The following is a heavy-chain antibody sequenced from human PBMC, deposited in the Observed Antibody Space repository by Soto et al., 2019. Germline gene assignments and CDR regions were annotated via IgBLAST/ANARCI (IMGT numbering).Heavy chain of an antibody. Sequence: QVQLVKSGGGVVQPGRSLRLSCAVSGFTVSTYGMHWVRQAPGKGLEWVAVISRDGGTKYYADSVKGRFTISRDNSRNTLFLEMNSLRSDDMAVYYCTGEVASGYWGQGTLVTVSS. D-gene: IGHD2-8*02. J-gene: IGHJ4*02. CDR3: TGEVASGY. V-gene: IGHV3-30*03. CDR2: ISRDGGTK. CDR1: GFTVSTYG.